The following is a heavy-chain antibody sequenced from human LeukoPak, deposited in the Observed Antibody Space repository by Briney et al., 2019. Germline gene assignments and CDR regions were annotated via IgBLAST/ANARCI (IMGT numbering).Heavy chain of an antibody. J-gene: IGHJ5*02. CDR3: ARDATTAPHWFDP. D-gene: IGHD4-11*01. V-gene: IGHV4-4*07. CDR1: GGSIISYY. CDR2: IYTSGST. Sequence: SETLSPTCTVSGGSIISYYWSWIRQPAGKGLEWIGRIYTSGSTNYNPSLKSRVTMSVDTSKNQFSLKLTSVTAADTAVYYCARDATTAPHWFDPWGPGTLVTVSS.